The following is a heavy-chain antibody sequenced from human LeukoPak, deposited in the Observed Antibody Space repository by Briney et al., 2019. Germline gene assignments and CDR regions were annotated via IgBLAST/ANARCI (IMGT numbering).Heavy chain of an antibody. CDR1: GGSISSYY. CDR2: IYYSGST. D-gene: IGHD3-16*01. J-gene: IGHJ5*02. CDR3: ARHGGDTGDWFDP. Sequence: SETLSLTCTVSGGSISSYYWSWIRQPPGKGLEWIGYIYYSGSTNYNPSLKSRVTISVDTSKNQFSLKLSSVTAADTAVYYCARHGGDTGDWFDPWGQGTLVTVSS. V-gene: IGHV4-59*08.